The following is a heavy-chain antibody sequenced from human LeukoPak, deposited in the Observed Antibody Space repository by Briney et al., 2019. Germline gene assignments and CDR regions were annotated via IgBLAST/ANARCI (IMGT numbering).Heavy chain of an antibody. CDR3: ARESPPLYGDWGYFDY. J-gene: IGHJ4*02. Sequence: SVKVSCKASGGTFSSYAISWVRQAPGQGLEWMGRIIPILGIANYAQKFQGRVTITADKSTSTAYMELSSLRSEDTAVYYCARESPPLYGDWGYFDYWGQGTLVTVSS. D-gene: IGHD4-17*01. CDR1: GGTFSSYA. V-gene: IGHV1-69*04. CDR2: IIPILGIA.